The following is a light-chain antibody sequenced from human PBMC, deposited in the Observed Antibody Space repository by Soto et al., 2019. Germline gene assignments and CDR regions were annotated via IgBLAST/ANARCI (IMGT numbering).Light chain of an antibody. CDR2: EVS. J-gene: IGLJ1*01. CDR3: SSCTTSATYV. Sequence: QSVLTQPASVSGSPGQSITISCTGTSSDFGVYNYVSWYRQYPGRAPKVLIVEVSNRPSGVSNRFSGSKSGNTASLTISGLQAEDEADYYCSSCTTSATYVFGTGTKVTVL. CDR1: SSDFGVYNY. V-gene: IGLV2-14*01.